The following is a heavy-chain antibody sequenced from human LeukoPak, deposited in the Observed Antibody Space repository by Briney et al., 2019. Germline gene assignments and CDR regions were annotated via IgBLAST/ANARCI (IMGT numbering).Heavy chain of an antibody. Sequence: PGGSLRLSCAASGVTFSSFDMNWVRQAPGKGLEWVAYISSGGDSKFYGDSVKGRFTISRDNAKNSLYLQMNGLRVEDTAIYYCARNLYLDLQAHGYWGQGTLVTVSS. J-gene: IGHJ4*02. D-gene: IGHD4-11*01. CDR2: ISSGGDSK. V-gene: IGHV3-48*03. CDR3: ARNLYLDLQAHGY. CDR1: GVTFSSFD.